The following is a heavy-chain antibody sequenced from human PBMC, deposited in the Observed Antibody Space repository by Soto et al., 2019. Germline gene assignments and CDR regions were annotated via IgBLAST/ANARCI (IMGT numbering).Heavy chain of an antibody. CDR1: GFTFSNAW. CDR2: IKSKTDGGTT. CDR3: TTDEFTRSSSSSNRLDYYYYGMEV. Sequence: GGSLRLSCAASGFTFSNAWMNWVRQAPGKGLEWVGRIKSKTDGGTTDYAAPVKGRFTISRDDSKNTLYLQMNSLKTEDTAVYYCTTDEFTRSSSSSNRLDYYYYGMEVWGQGTTVTVSS. D-gene: IGHD6-6*01. V-gene: IGHV3-15*07. J-gene: IGHJ6*02.